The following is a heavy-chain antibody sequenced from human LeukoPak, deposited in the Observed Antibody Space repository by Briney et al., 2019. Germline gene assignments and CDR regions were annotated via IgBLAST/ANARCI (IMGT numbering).Heavy chain of an antibody. D-gene: IGHD3-10*01. CDR3: ATPPYYYGSGSYLLY. J-gene: IGHJ4*02. Sequence: ASVKVSCKVSGYTLTELSMHWVRQAPGKGLEWMGGFDPEDGETTYAQKFQGRVTMTEDTSTDTAYMELSSLRSEDTAVYYCATPPYYYGSGSYLLYWGQGTLVTVSS. CDR1: GYTLTELS. V-gene: IGHV1-24*01. CDR2: FDPEDGET.